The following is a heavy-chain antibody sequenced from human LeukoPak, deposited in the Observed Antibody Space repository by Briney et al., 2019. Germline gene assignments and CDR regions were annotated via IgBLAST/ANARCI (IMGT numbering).Heavy chain of an antibody. J-gene: IGHJ4*02. Sequence: ASVKVSCRASVYTFTSYVISGVRQAPGQGLEWMGWINAYNGNTNYAQKLQGRVTMTTDTSTSTAYMELRSLRSDDTAVYYCARAWGLAQYYFDYWGQGALVTVSS. CDR3: ARAWGLAQYYFDY. V-gene: IGHV1-18*04. CDR1: VYTFTSYV. CDR2: INAYNGNT. D-gene: IGHD3-16*01.